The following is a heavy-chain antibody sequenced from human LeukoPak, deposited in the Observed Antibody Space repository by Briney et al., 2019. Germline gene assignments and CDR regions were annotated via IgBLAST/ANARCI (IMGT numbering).Heavy chain of an antibody. CDR3: ARASWGAYCGGDCYHYWYFDL. D-gene: IGHD2-21*02. CDR2: IYYSGST. Sequence: PSETLSLTCSVSGGSISSHYWSWIRQPPGKGLEWIGYIYYSGSTNYNPSLKSRVTISVDTSKNQFSLKLSSVTAADTAVYYCARASWGAYCGGDCYHYWYFDLWGRGTLVTVSS. J-gene: IGHJ2*01. CDR1: GGSISSHY. V-gene: IGHV4-59*11.